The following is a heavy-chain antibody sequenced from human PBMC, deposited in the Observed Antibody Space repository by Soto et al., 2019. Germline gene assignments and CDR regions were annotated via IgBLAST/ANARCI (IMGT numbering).Heavy chain of an antibody. D-gene: IGHD2-15*01. V-gene: IGHV3-33*01. CDR3: ARIDCTGGNCRPYAYYDLDV. CDR1: GFTFNTYG. Sequence: PGGSLRLSCAASGFTFNTYGMHWVRQAPGKGLEWVAVIWYDGGIKYYSDSTRGRFIVSRDNSRNTLYLQMNSLRVEDTAVYYCARIDCTGGNCRPYAYYDLDVWGQGTTVTVSS. J-gene: IGHJ6*02. CDR2: IWYDGGIK.